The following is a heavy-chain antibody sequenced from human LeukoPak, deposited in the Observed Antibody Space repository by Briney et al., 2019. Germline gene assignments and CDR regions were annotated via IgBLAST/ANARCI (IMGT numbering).Heavy chain of an antibody. CDR3: ARVLNPVNAFDI. CDR2: IYYSGST. CDR1: GGSISSYY. V-gene: IGHV4-59*01. Sequence: SETLSLTCTVSGGSISSYYWSWIRQPPGKGLEWIGYIYYSGSTNYNPSLKSRATISVDTSKNQFSLKLSSVTAADTAVYYCARVLNPVNAFDIWGQGTMVTVSS. J-gene: IGHJ3*02.